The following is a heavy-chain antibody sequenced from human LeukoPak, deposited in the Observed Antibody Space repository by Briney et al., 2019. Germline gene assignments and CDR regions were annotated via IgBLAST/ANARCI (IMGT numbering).Heavy chain of an antibody. J-gene: IGHJ5*02. Sequence: GGSLRLSCAASGLTFRDYWMNWVRQTPGKGLEWVAVIKSDGSEKYYVDSVKGRFTISRGNAKNSLYLQLNSLRVEDTAVYYCARDLRGDTNNWLDPWGQGTLVTVSS. CDR1: GLTFRDYW. D-gene: IGHD3-10*01. V-gene: IGHV3-7*01. CDR3: ARDLRGDTNNWLDP. CDR2: IKSDGSEK.